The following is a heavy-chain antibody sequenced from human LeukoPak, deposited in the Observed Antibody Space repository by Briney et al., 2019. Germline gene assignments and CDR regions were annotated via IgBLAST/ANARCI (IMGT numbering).Heavy chain of an antibody. Sequence: SETLSLTCAVYGGSFSGYYWSWIRQPPGKGLEWIGEINHSGSTNYNPSLKSRVTISVDTSKNQFSLKLSSVTAADTAVYYCARVRAYDYVWGSYRYFRGLIDYWGQGTLVTVS. CDR3: ARVRAYDYVWGSYRYFRGLIDY. D-gene: IGHD3-16*02. V-gene: IGHV4-34*01. CDR2: INHSGST. J-gene: IGHJ4*02. CDR1: GGSFSGYY.